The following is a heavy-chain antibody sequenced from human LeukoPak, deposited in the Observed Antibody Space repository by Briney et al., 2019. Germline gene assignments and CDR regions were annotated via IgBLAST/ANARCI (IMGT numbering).Heavy chain of an antibody. D-gene: IGHD6-13*01. CDR3: ARDRLAAYYYMDV. Sequence: ASVKVSCKASGGTFSSYAISWVRQAPGQGLEWMGGIIPIFGTANYAQKFQGRVTITADESTSTAYMELSRLRSDDTAVYYCARDRLAAYYYMDVWGKGTTVTVSS. V-gene: IGHV1-69*01. J-gene: IGHJ6*03. CDR1: GGTFSSYA. CDR2: IIPIFGTA.